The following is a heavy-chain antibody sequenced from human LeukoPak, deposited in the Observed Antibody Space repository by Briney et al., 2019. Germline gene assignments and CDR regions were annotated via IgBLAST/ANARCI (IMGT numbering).Heavy chain of an antibody. CDR3: ARLPGSGWPHYYYYYMDV. CDR2: ISGSGSAI. V-gene: IGHV3-11*04. Sequence: PGGSLRLSCAASGFTFSDYYMNWIRQAPGKGLEWISFISGSGSAIYYADSVKGRFTISRDNAKNSLYLQMNSLRAEDTAVYYCARLPGSGWPHYYYYYMDVWGKGTTVTISS. D-gene: IGHD6-19*01. CDR1: GFTFSDYY. J-gene: IGHJ6*03.